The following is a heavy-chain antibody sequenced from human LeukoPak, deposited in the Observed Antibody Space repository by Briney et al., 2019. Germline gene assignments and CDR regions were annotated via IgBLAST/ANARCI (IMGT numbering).Heavy chain of an antibody. D-gene: IGHD2-15*01. CDR3: AKVNSIYCSGGSCYSDY. CDR1: GFTFSSYA. V-gene: IGHV3-23*01. CDR2: ISGSGGST. Sequence: GGSLRHSCAASGFTFSSYAMSWVRQARGKGLEWVSAISGSGGSTYYADTVKGRFTISRDNSKNTLYLQMNSLRAEDTAVYYCAKVNSIYCSGGSCYSDYWGQGTLVTVSS. J-gene: IGHJ4*02.